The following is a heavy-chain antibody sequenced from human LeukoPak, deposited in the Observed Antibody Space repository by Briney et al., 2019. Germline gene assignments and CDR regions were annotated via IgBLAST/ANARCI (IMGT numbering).Heavy chain of an antibody. CDR2: ISAYNGNT. Sequence: ASVKVSCMASGYTFTSYGISWVRQAPGQGLEWMGWISAYNGNTNYAQKLQGRVTMTTDTSTSTAYMELRSLRSDDTALYYCARGVDDFWSGYYTLFDYWGQGTLVTVSS. J-gene: IGHJ4*02. CDR1: GYTFTSYG. CDR3: ARGVDDFWSGYYTLFDY. D-gene: IGHD3-3*01. V-gene: IGHV1-18*01.